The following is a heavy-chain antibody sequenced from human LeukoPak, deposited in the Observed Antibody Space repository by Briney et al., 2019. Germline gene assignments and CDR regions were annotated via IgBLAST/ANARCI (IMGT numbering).Heavy chain of an antibody. CDR1: GFTFSSYS. Sequence: HPGGSLRLSCAASGFTFSSYSMNWVRQAPGKGLEWVSYISSSSSTIYYADSVKGRFTISRDNAKNSLYLQMNSLRAEDTAVYYCARPATIFGADEWFDPWGQGTLVTVSS. CDR2: ISSSSSTI. J-gene: IGHJ5*02. V-gene: IGHV3-48*01. CDR3: ARPATIFGADEWFDP. D-gene: IGHD3-3*01.